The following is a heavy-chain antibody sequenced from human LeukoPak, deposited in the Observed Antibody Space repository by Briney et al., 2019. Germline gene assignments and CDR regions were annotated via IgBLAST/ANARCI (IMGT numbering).Heavy chain of an antibody. D-gene: IGHD3-3*01. CDR3: ARHDRRNFWSGYSGYNWFDP. J-gene: IGHJ5*02. CDR1: GGSISSSSYY. V-gene: IGHV4-39*01. Sequence: SETLSLTCTVPGGSISSSSYYWGWIRQPPGKGLEWIGSIYYSGSTYYNPSLKSRVTISVDTSKNQFSLKLSSVTAADTAVHYCARHDRRNFWSGYSGYNWFDPWGQGTLVTVSS. CDR2: IYYSGST.